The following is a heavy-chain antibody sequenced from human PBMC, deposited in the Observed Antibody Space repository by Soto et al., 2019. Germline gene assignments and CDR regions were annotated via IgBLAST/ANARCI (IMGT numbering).Heavy chain of an antibody. V-gene: IGHV1-69*12. CDR2: IIPIFDTA. CDR3: AREYGDDYGWVVNWFDP. J-gene: IGHJ5*02. D-gene: IGHD4-17*01. Sequence: QVQLVQSGAEVKKPGSSVKVSCKASGGTFSSYAISWVRQAPGQGLEWMGGIIPIFDTANYAQKFQGRVTITADESTNTAYRERSSRRSEDTAVYYRAREYGDDYGWVVNWFDPWGQGTLVTVSS. CDR1: GGTFSSYA.